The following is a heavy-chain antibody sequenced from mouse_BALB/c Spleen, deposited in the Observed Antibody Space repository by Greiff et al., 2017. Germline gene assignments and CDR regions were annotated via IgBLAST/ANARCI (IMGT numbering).Heavy chain of an antibody. D-gene: IGHD2-14*01. CDR2: IRLKSDNYAT. V-gene: IGHV6-6*02. J-gene: IGHJ4*01. CDR1: GFTFSSYW. Sequence: EVKVVESGGGLVQPGGSMKLSCVASGFTFSSYWMSWVRQSPEKGLEWVAEIRLKSDNYATHYAESVKGKFTISRDDSKSRLYLQMNSLRAEDTGIYYCTRAYYRYDVYYAMDYWGQGTSVTVSS. CDR3: TRAYYRYDVYYAMDY.